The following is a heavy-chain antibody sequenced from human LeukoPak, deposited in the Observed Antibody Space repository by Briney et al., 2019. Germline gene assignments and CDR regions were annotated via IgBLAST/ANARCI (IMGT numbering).Heavy chain of an antibody. CDR2: IYYSGST. D-gene: IGHD2-15*01. V-gene: IGHV4-61*01. CDR1: GGSISSSSYY. Sequence: SETLSLTCTVSGGSISSSSYYWSWIRQPPGKGLEWIGYIYYSGSTNYNPSLKSRVTISVDTSKNQFSLKLSSVTATDTAVYYCARVIKGSLGYCSGGSCYPPPYFDYWGQGTLVTVSS. J-gene: IGHJ4*02. CDR3: ARVIKGSLGYCSGGSCYPPPYFDY.